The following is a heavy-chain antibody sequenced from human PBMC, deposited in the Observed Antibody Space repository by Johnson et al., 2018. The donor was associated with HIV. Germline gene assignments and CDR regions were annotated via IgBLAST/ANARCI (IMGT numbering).Heavy chain of an antibody. CDR3: ARGADPIFLGYYFHSSP. D-gene: IGHD3-22*01. CDR2: INWNGGST. CDR1: GFTFSSYA. Sequence: MLLVESGGGLVQPGGSLRLSCAASGFTFSSYAMSWVRQAPGKGLEWVSGINWNGGSTGYADSVKGRFTISRDNAKNSLYLQMNSLRAEDTALYYCARGADPIFLGYYFHSSPWGQGTMVTVSS. V-gene: IGHV3-20*04. J-gene: IGHJ3*01.